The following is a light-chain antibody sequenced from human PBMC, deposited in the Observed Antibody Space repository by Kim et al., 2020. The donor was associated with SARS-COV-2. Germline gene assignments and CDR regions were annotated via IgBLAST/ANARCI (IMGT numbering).Light chain of an antibody. CDR2: DLN. Sequence: GQSITISCTGTSSDIGDYNYISWYQQHPGKAPKVIIYDLNNRPSGVSNRFSGSKSANAASLTISGLQTEDEADYYCFSYTTSNSRVFGGGTQLTVL. CDR1: SSDIGDYNY. V-gene: IGLV2-14*03. J-gene: IGLJ3*02. CDR3: FSYTTSNSRV.